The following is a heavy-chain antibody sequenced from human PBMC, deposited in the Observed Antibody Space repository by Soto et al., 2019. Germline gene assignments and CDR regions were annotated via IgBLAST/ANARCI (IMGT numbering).Heavy chain of an antibody. CDR2: IKSKTDGGTT. J-gene: IGHJ5*02. D-gene: IGHD3-22*01. Sequence: GGSLRLSCAASGFTFSNAWMNWVRQAPGKGLEWVGRIKSKTDGGTTDYAAPVKGRFTISRDDSKNTLYLQMNSLKTEDTAVYYCTTDPLFHYYDSSGHGSGSDPWGQGTLVTVSS. V-gene: IGHV3-15*07. CDR3: TTDPLFHYYDSSGHGSGSDP. CDR1: GFTFSNAW.